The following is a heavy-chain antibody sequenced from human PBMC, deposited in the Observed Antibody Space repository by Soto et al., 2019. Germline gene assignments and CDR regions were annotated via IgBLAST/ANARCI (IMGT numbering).Heavy chain of an antibody. J-gene: IGHJ5*02. CDR3: ARGGYYDILTGYYRDNWFDP. CDR1: GGTFSSYA. V-gene: IGHV1-69*01. CDR2: NIPIFGTA. Sequence: QVQLVQSGAEVKKPGSSVKVSCKASGGTFSSYAISWVRQAPGQGLEWMGGNIPIFGTANYAQKFQGRVTINAEESTSTAYMDLSSLRSEDTAVYYCARGGYYDILTGYYRDNWFDPWGQGTLVTVSS. D-gene: IGHD3-9*01.